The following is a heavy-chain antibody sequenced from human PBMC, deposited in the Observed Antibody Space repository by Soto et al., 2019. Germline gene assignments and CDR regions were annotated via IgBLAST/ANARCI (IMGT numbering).Heavy chain of an antibody. CDR1: GFTFSSYS. D-gene: IGHD5-12*01. Sequence: PGGSLRLSCAASGFTFSSYSMNWVRQAPGKGLEWVSYISSSSSTIYYADSVKGRFTISRDNAKNSLYLQMNSLRDEDTAVYYCARDLQLKWLYYYYYGMDVWGQGTTVTVSS. CDR3: ARDLQLKWLYYYYYGMDV. CDR2: ISSSSSTI. V-gene: IGHV3-48*02. J-gene: IGHJ6*02.